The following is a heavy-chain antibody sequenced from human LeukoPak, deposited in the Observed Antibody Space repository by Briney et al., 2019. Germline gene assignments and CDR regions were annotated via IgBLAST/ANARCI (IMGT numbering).Heavy chain of an antibody. V-gene: IGHV3-11*01. CDR3: ARVWSSWAGDAFDI. Sequence: GGSLRLSRAASGFTFSDYYMSWIRQAPGKGLEWVSYISSSGSTIYYADSVKGRFTISRDNAKNSLYLQMNSLRAEDTAVYYCARVWSSWAGDAFDIWGQGTMVTVSS. CDR2: ISSSGSTI. CDR1: GFTFSDYY. D-gene: IGHD6-13*01. J-gene: IGHJ3*02.